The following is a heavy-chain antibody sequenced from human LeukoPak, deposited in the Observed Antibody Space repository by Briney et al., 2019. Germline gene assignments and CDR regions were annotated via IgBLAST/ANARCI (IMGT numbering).Heavy chain of an antibody. CDR2: IRYDGSKK. CDR1: GFTFSSYA. V-gene: IGHV3-30*02. CDR3: AKGAKRLGYCSGGTCYSNYDYYYMDV. J-gene: IGHJ6*03. D-gene: IGHD2-15*01. Sequence: PGGSLRLSCAASGFTFSSYAMSWVRQAPGKGLEWVAFIRYDGSKKYYADSVKGRFTISRDNSKNTLYLQMNSLRAEDTAVYYCAKGAKRLGYCSGGTCYSNYDYYYMDVWGKGTTVTISS.